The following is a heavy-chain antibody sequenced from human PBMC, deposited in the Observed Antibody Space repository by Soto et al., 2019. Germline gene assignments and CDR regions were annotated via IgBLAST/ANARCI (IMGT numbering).Heavy chain of an antibody. CDR3: ARGSSGITMVRGVQIYFDY. CDR1: GGSFSGYY. CDR2: INHSGST. Sequence: NPSETLSLTCAVYGGSFSGYYWSWIRQPPGKGLEWIGEINHSGSTNYNPSLKSQVTISVDTSKNQFSLKLSSVTAADTAVYYCARGSSGITMVRGVQIYFDYWGQGTLVTVSS. J-gene: IGHJ4*02. D-gene: IGHD3-10*01. V-gene: IGHV4-34*01.